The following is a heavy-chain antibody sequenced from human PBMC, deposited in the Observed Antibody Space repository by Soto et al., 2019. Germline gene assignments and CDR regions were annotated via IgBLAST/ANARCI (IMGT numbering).Heavy chain of an antibody. CDR1: GFTFSSYA. J-gene: IGHJ6*01. Sequence: AASLSLSCAASGFTFSSYAMHWVRQAPGKGLERVAVISYDGSNKYYADSVKGRFTISRDNSKNTLYLQINSRRAEDTAVYYCDRDVVVGVYYLYGIDDWGQGTKVTVPS. V-gene: IGHV3-30*01. CDR3: DRDVVVGVYYLYGIDD. D-gene: IGHD2-2*01. CDR2: ISYDGSNK.